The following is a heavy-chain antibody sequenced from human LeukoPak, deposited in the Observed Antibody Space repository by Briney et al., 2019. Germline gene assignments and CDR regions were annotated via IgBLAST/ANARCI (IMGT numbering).Heavy chain of an antibody. CDR3: ARNHDSGDYGYFHH. J-gene: IGHJ1*01. Sequence: PSETLSLTCTVSGGSISSYYWSWIRQPPGKRLEWIGCIHHSGSTKYNPSLQSRVTISVDTSKNQFSLKLSSVTAADTAVYYCARNHDSGDYGYFHHWGQGTLVAASS. CDR1: GGSISSYY. D-gene: IGHD4-17*01. CDR2: IHHSGST. V-gene: IGHV4-59*08.